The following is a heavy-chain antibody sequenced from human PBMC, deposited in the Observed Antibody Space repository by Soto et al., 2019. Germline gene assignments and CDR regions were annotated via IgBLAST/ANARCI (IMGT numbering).Heavy chain of an antibody. V-gene: IGHV4-39*07. CDR3: ARVGSTVTGYGMDV. CDR1: GASIRSTSYY. J-gene: IGHJ6*02. D-gene: IGHD4-17*01. CDR2: IYYSGST. Sequence: SETLSLTCSVSGASIRSTSYYWGWIRQPPGKGLEWIGSIYYSGSTHYSPSLKSRIIMSIDTSTNQFSLKLSSVTAADTAVYYCARVGSTVTGYGMDVWGQGTTVTVSS.